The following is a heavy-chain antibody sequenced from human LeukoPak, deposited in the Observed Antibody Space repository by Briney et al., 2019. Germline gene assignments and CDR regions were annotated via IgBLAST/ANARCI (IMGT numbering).Heavy chain of an antibody. CDR1: GFTFSSYG. Sequence: GRSLRLSCAASGFTFSSYGMHWVRQAPGKGLEWVAVISYDGSNKYYADSVKGRFTISRDNSKNTLYLQMNSLRAEDTAVNYCAKDKARYGMDVWGKGTTVTVSS. CDR2: ISYDGSNK. CDR3: AKDKARYGMDV. J-gene: IGHJ6*04. V-gene: IGHV3-30*18.